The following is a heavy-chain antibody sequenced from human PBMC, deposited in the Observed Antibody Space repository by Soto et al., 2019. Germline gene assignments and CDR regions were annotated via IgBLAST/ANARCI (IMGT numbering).Heavy chain of an antibody. J-gene: IGHJ5*02. D-gene: IGHD6-19*01. V-gene: IGHV4-31*03. CDR3: ARHGWEGTVAGTVLWFDP. CDR2: IYYSGST. Sequence: PSETLSLTCTVSGGSISSGGYYWSWIRQHPGKGLEWIGYIYYSGSTYYNPSLKSRVTISVDTSKNQFSLKLSSVTAADTAVYYCARHGWEGTVAGTVLWFDPWARRTLVPVS. CDR1: GGSISSGGYY.